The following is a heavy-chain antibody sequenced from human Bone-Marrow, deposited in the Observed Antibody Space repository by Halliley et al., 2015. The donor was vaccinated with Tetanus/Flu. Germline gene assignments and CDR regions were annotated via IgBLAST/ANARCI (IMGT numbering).Heavy chain of an antibody. V-gene: IGHV1-8*01. Sequence: QLVQSGTEVKKPGASVKVSCQASGYTFTFYDIHWVRQATGQGLEWTGWVNPNSGNTGYAQKFRGRVTMTRDTSIRTAYMELTGLRSEDTAVYYCARGPGSTEATRHWGPGALVTVSS. D-gene: IGHD5-12*01. CDR3: ARGPGSTEATRH. CDR2: VNPNSGNT. J-gene: IGHJ4*02. CDR1: GYTFTFYD.